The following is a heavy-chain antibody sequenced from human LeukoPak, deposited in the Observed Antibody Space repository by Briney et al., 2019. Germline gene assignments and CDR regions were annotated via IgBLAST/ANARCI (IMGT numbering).Heavy chain of an antibody. V-gene: IGHV3-23*01. CDR3: AKWGIVVVVAAPSVGAFDI. CDR2: ISGSSGST. CDR1: GFTFSSYA. Sequence: PAGSLRLSYAASGFTFSSYAMGWVRQAPGKGLEWVSAISGSSGSTYYADSVKGRFTISRDNSKNTLYLQMNSLRAEDTAVYYCAKWGIVVVVAAPSVGAFDIWGQGKLVTVSS. J-gene: IGHJ3*02. D-gene: IGHD2-15*01.